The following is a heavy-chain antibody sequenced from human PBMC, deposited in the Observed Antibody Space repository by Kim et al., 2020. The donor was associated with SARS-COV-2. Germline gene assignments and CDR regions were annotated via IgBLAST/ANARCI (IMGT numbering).Heavy chain of an antibody. D-gene: IGHD2-2*02. V-gene: IGHV4-39*01. Sequence: SETLSLTCTVSGASISSSGYYWGWIRQPPGKGLEWIGSVYYTGSTYYNPSLKSRVTISVDTSKNQFSLKLSSVTAADTAVYYFARHFRGTSIRFLGLVQFDYWGQGTLVTVSS. CDR2: VYYTGST. CDR3: ARHFRGTSIRFLGLVQFDY. CDR1: GASISSSGYY. J-gene: IGHJ4*02.